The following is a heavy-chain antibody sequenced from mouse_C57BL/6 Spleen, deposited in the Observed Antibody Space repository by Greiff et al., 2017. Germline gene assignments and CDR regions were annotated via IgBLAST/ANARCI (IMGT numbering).Heavy chain of an antibody. Sequence: EVKLVESEGGLVQPGSSMKLSCTASGFTFSDYYMAWVRQVPEKGLEWVANINSDGSSTYYLDSLKSRFIISRDNAKNIPYLQMSSLKSEDTATYYCARAQAGYAMDYWGQGTSVTVSS. V-gene: IGHV5-16*01. CDR2: INSDGSST. CDR1: GFTFSDYY. J-gene: IGHJ4*01. CDR3: ARAQAGYAMDY.